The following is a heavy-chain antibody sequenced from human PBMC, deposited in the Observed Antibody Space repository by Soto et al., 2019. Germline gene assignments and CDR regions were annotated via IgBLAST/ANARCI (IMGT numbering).Heavy chain of an antibody. J-gene: IGHJ6*02. CDR1: GFTFNIYW. CDR3: ARVVRSRTDPCYYAMDG. D-gene: IGHD3-10*01. Sequence: EVQLVESGGGLVQPGGSLRLSCAASGFTFNIYWMHWVRQAPGKGLVWVSRINSDGSSTNSADSVKGRFTLSRDNAKNTLFLQMQSLSVEDTAVYYCARVVRSRTDPCYYAMDGWGQGATVTVSS. CDR2: INSDGSST. V-gene: IGHV3-74*01.